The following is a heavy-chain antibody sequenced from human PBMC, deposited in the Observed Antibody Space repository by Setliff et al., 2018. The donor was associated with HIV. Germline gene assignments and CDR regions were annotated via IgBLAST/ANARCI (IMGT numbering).Heavy chain of an antibody. CDR1: GGSVGSGSYY. CDR3: AREALSRDGYSYFDY. V-gene: IGHV4-61*01. J-gene: IGHJ4*02. CDR2: IYYTGST. D-gene: IGHD5-12*01. Sequence: SETLSLTCTVSGGSVGSGSYYWSWVRQPPGKGLEWIGYIYYTGSTNYNPSLKSRLTISVDTSKNQFSLKLRSVTAEDTAVYYCAREALSRDGYSYFDYWGQGTLVTVSS.